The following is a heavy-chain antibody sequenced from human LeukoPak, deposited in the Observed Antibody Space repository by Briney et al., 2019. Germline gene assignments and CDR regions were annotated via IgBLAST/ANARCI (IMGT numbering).Heavy chain of an antibody. V-gene: IGHV4-31*11. Sequence: PSGTLSLTCAVSGGSISNGGYYWNWIRQHPGKGLEWIGYIYYSGNTYYNPSLKSRVTISVDTSKNQFSLKLSSVTAADTAVYYCAKGYNYGPFDYWGQGTLVTVSS. J-gene: IGHJ4*02. CDR1: GGSISNGGYY. CDR3: AKGYNYGPFDY. CDR2: IYYSGNT. D-gene: IGHD5-18*01.